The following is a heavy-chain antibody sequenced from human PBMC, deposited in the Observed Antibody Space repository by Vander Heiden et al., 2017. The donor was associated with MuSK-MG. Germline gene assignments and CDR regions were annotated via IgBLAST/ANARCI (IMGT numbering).Heavy chain of an antibody. Sequence: EVQLVESGGGLVQPGGSLRLSCAASGFTFSSYEMNWVRQAPGKGLEWVSYISSSGSTIYYADSVKGRFNIARDNAKNSLYLQMNSLRAEDTAVYYCARRYYDILTGYLPWPHYYGMDVWGQGTTVTVSS. J-gene: IGHJ6*02. CDR3: ARRYYDILTGYLPWPHYYGMDV. CDR2: ISSSGSTI. D-gene: IGHD3-9*01. CDR1: GFTFSSYE. V-gene: IGHV3-48*03.